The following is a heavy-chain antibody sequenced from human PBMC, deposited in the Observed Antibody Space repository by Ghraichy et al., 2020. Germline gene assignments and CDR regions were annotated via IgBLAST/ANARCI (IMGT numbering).Heavy chain of an antibody. D-gene: IGHD2-21*01. Sequence: SESLSLTCTVSGASITSCALNWVWLGQRPGKELESIGTLSYFGITNYNPSLKSRLTIAVDTSKDQFSLRLTSITAATTAVYYSTGLDCARSLTLDHLGQGILVTVSS. J-gene: IGHJ4*02. CDR3: TGLDCARSLTLDH. V-gene: IGHV4-39*01. CDR1: GASITSCALN. CDR2: LSYFGIT.